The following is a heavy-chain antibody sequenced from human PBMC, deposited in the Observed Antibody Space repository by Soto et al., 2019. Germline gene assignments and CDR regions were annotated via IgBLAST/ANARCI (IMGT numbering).Heavy chain of an antibody. CDR2: IYPGDSDT. D-gene: IGHD2-2*01. J-gene: IGHJ6*02. Sequence: GESLKISCKGSGYSFTSYWIGWVRQMPGKGLEWMGIIYPGDSDTRYSPSFQGQVTISADKSISTAYLQWSSLKASDTAMYYCAITSPLGCSSTSCSSRWNHYYYGMDVWGQGTTVTVSS. CDR1: GYSFTSYW. CDR3: AITSPLGCSSTSCSSRWNHYYYGMDV. V-gene: IGHV5-51*01.